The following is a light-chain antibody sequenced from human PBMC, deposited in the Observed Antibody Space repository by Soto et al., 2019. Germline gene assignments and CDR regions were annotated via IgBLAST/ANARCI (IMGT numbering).Light chain of an antibody. V-gene: IGLV4-69*01. CDR1: SGHSHYA. CDR2: LNSDGSL. CDR3: QTWGSGSVV. J-gene: IGLJ2*01. Sequence: QLVLTQSPSASASLGGSVKLTCTLSSGHSHYAIAWHQQQPEKGPRYLMKLNSDGSLTKGDGLPDRFSGSSSGAERYLTISSLQSEDEADYYCQTWGSGSVVFGGGTKLTVL.